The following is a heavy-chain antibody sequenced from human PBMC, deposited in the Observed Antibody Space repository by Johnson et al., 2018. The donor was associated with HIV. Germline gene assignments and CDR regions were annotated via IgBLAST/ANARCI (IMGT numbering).Heavy chain of an antibody. CDR1: GFTFSRYW. Sequence: VQLVESGGGVVRPGGSLRLSCAASGFTFSRYWLTCVRQAPGKGLEWVANIKQDGSEKYNVDSVKGRFTISRDNAKKSLYLQMNSRRADETAVYYWGRVDVSTLYSLYADFEIWGQGTMVPVSS. J-gene: IGHJ3*02. V-gene: IGHV3-7*04. CDR2: IKQDGSEK. D-gene: IGHD2-8*01. CDR3: GRVDVSTLYSLYADFEI.